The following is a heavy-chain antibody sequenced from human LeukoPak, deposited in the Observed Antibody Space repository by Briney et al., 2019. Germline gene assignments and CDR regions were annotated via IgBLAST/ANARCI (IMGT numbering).Heavy chain of an antibody. V-gene: IGHV3-30*02. Sequence: PGGSLRLSCAASGFTFSSYGMHWVRQAPGKGLEWVAFIRYDGSNKYYADSVKGRFTISRDNSKNTLYLQMNSLRAEDTAVYYCAKDKVVVVAATLFDYWGQGTLVTVSS. D-gene: IGHD2-15*01. CDR2: IRYDGSNK. CDR3: AKDKVVVVAATLFDY. CDR1: GFTFSSYG. J-gene: IGHJ4*02.